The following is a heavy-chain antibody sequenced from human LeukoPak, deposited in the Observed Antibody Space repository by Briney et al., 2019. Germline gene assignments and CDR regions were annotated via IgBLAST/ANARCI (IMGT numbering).Heavy chain of an antibody. CDR2: ISLDGNNK. D-gene: IGHD3-10*01. Sequence: GGSLRLSCAASGFTFSSYAMHWVRQAPGKGLEWVAVISLDGNNKYYADSVKGRFSISRDNSKNTLYLQMNSLRAEDTAVYYCARTYYYGSGSYYPFDYWGQGTLVTVSS. CDR1: GFTFSSYA. J-gene: IGHJ4*02. V-gene: IGHV3-30*03. CDR3: ARTYYYGSGSYYPFDY.